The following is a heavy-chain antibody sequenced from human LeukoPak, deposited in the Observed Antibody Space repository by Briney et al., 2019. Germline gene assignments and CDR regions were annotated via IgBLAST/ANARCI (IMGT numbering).Heavy chain of an antibody. D-gene: IGHD2-15*01. J-gene: IGHJ5*02. CDR3: ASDRRPRYCSGGSCVNNWFDP. Sequence: ASVKVSCKASGYTFTGYYMHWVRQAPGQGLEWMGWINPNSGGTNYAQKFQGRVTMTRDTSISTAYMELSRLRSDDTAVYYCASDRRPRYCSGGSCVNNWFDPWGQGTLVTVSS. CDR1: GYTFTGYY. V-gene: IGHV1-2*02. CDR2: INPNSGGT.